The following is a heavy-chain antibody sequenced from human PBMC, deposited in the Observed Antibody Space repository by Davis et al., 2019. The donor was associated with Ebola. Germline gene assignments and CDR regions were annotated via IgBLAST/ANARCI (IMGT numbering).Heavy chain of an antibody. Sequence: SETLSLTCAVSGGSISSSNWWSWVRQPPGKGLEWIGEINHSGSTNYNPSLKSRVTISVDTSKNQFSLKLSSVTAADTAVYYCAREAYSSGWNAFDIWGQGTMVTVSS. V-gene: IGHV4-4*02. D-gene: IGHD6-19*01. CDR2: INHSGST. J-gene: IGHJ3*02. CDR3: AREAYSSGWNAFDI. CDR1: GGSISSSNW.